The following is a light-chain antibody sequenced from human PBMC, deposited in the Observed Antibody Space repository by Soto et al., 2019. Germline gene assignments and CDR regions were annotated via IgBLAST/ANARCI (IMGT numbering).Light chain of an antibody. CDR1: SCNIGSNT. V-gene: IGLV1-44*01. CDR2: SNN. Sequence: QSVLTQPPSASGTPGQRVTISCSGSSCNIGSNTVNWYQQLPGTAPTLLIYSNNHRPSGVPDRFSGSKSGTSASLAISGLQSEDEADYYCAAWDDSLNGRYVFGTGTKVTVL. J-gene: IGLJ1*01. CDR3: AAWDDSLNGRYV.